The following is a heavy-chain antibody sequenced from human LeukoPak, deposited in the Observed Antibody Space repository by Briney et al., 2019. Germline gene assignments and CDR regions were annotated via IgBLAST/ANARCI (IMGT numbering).Heavy chain of an antibody. V-gene: IGHV1-2*02. CDR1: GYTFTGYY. J-gene: IGHJ4*02. Sequence: ASVKVSCKASGYTFTGYYMHWVRQAPGQGLEWMGWINPNSGGTNYAQKFQGRVTMTRDTSISTAYMELRSLRSDDTAVYYCARDAPSAYSVSSIFDYWGQGTLVTVSS. CDR2: INPNSGGT. CDR3: ARDAPSAYSVSSIFDY. D-gene: IGHD6-6*01.